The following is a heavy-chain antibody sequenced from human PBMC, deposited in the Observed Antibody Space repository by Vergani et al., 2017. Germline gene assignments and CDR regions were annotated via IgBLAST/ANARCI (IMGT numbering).Heavy chain of an antibody. D-gene: IGHD2-15*01. CDR1: GFTFSSYA. Sequence: EVQLLESGGGLVQPGGSLRLSCAASGFTFSSYAMSWVRQAPGKGLEWVSSISSSSSYIYYADSVKGRFTISRDNAKNSLYLQMNSLRAEDTAVYYCARVEGYCSGGSCYSPYMDVWGKGTTVTVSS. V-gene: IGHV3-21*01. CDR3: ARVEGYCSGGSCYSPYMDV. CDR2: ISSSSSYI. J-gene: IGHJ6*03.